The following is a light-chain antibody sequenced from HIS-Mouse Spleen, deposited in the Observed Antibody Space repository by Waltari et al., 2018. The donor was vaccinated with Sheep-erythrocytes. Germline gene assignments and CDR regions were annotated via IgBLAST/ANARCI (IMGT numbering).Light chain of an antibody. V-gene: IGKV1-33*01. CDR3: QQYDNLFT. Sequence: DIQMTQSPSSLSASVVDRVTITCQASQDISNYLNWYQHKPGKAPKLLIYDASNLETGVPSRFSGSGSGTDFTFTISSLQPEDIATYYCQQYDNLFTFGPGTKVDIK. CDR2: DAS. CDR1: QDISNY. J-gene: IGKJ3*01.